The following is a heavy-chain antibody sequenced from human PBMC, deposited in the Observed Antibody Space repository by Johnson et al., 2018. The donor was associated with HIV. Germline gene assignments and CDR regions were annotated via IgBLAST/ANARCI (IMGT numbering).Heavy chain of an antibody. V-gene: IGHV3-20*04. J-gene: IGHJ3*02. Sequence: VQLVESGGAVVRPGGSLRLSCAASGFTFDDYGMSWVRQAPGKGLEWVSVIYSGGSTYYADSVKGRFTISRDNAKNSLYLQMNSLRAEDTAVYYCARPGYYDSSGLDAFDIWGQGTMVTVSS. CDR3: ARPGYYDSSGLDAFDI. CDR2: IYSGGST. D-gene: IGHD3-22*01. CDR1: GFTFDDYG.